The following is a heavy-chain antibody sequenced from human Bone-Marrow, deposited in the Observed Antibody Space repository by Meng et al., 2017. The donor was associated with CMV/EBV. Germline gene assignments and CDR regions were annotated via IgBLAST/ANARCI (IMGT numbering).Heavy chain of an antibody. CDR3: ARDKGSRITIFGVVSQSFLVYYFDY. V-gene: IGHV3-21*01. CDR1: GFTFSTYS. Sequence: GGSLRLSCAASGFTFSTYSVTWVRQAPGKGLEWVSSFSTTSSYIYYADSVKGRFTISRDNAKNSLYLQMNSLRAEDTAVYYCARDKGSRITIFGVVSQSFLVYYFDYWGQGTLVTVSS. J-gene: IGHJ4*02. CDR2: FSTTSSYI. D-gene: IGHD3-3*01.